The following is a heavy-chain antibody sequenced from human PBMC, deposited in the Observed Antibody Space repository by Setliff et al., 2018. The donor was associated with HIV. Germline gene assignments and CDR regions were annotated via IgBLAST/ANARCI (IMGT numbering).Heavy chain of an antibody. V-gene: IGHV3-30*03. D-gene: IGHD3-22*01. CDR3: ARDLREYYESSGYRGFDWFDP. J-gene: IGHJ5*02. CDR1: GFTFSSYG. Sequence: GESLKISCAASGFTFSSYGMHWVRQAPGKGLEWVAVISYDGSYKYYADSVQGRFTISRDNSKNTLYLQMNSLRAEDTAVYYCARDLREYYESSGYRGFDWFDPWGQGTLVTVSS. CDR2: ISYDGSYK.